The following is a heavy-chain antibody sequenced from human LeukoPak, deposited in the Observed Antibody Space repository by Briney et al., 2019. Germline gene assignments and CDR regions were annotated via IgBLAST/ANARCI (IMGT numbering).Heavy chain of an antibody. Sequence: SETLSLTCTVSGGSISSYYWSWIRQPPGKGLEWIGYIYYSGSTNYNPSLKSRVTISVDASKNQFSLKLSSVTAADTAVYYCASSVYYDSSGYYYRSGGFDYWGQGTLVTVSS. V-gene: IGHV4-59*08. CDR2: IYYSGST. CDR1: GGSISSYY. J-gene: IGHJ4*02. CDR3: ASSVYYDSSGYYYRSGGFDY. D-gene: IGHD3-22*01.